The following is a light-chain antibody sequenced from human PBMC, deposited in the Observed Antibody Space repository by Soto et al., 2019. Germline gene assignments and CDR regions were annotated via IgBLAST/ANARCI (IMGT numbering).Light chain of an antibody. CDR2: RVI. CDR3: SSYACRNNCDV. Sequence: QSVLTQPPSATGSPGQSVTISCTGSSTDSSGYNCVSWYQQHPGKAPKLITYRVIKRPSGVPDRFSGSKFGNRASLTVSGLHPGDEAQYDCSSYACRNNCDVFGSGSKVTVL. CDR1: STDSSGYNC. J-gene: IGLJ1*01. V-gene: IGLV2-8*01.